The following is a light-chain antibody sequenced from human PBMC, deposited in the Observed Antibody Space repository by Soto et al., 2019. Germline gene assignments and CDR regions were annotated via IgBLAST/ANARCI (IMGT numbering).Light chain of an antibody. V-gene: IGKV3-15*01. CDR3: QQYHNWPLT. Sequence: EIVMTQAPTTLAVSPGERATVPWRASQSVGSSLAWYQQNPGQAPRLLIFGASTRATGIPARFSGSGSGTEFTLTISSLQSEDFAVYYCQQYHNWPLTFGQGTRLEIK. J-gene: IGKJ5*01. CDR1: QSVGSS. CDR2: GAS.